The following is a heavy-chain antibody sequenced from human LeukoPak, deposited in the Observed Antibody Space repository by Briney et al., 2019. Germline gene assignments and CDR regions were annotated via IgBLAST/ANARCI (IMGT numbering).Heavy chain of an antibody. J-gene: IGHJ4*02. D-gene: IGHD6-13*01. CDR1: GGSISSGSYY. CDR3: ARNLIPEQLVLNF. Sequence: SETLSLTCTVSGGSISSGSYYWSWIRQPAGKGLEWIGRIYTSGSTNYNPSLKSRVTMSVDTSKNQFPLNLRSVAPEDTAVYYCARNLIPEQLVLNFWGQGTLVTVSS. CDR2: IYTSGST. V-gene: IGHV4-61*02.